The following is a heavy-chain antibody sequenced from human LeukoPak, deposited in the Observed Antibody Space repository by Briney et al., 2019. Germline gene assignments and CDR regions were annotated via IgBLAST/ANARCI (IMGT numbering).Heavy chain of an antibody. V-gene: IGHV3-30-3*01. CDR1: GFTFSCFA. D-gene: IGHD1-26*01. J-gene: IGHJ4*02. CDR2: VSSDASNK. CDR3: ARGHGTYFDY. Sequence: GGSLRLSCAASGFTFSCFAMHWVRQAPGKGLEWVAVVSSDASNKYYADSVKGRFTISRDFSKNTLYLQMDSLRPEDTAVYYCARGHGTYFDYWGQETLVTVSS.